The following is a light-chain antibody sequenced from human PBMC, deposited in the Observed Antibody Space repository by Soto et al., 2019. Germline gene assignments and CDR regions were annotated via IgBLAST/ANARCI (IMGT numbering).Light chain of an antibody. J-gene: IGLJ7*01. CDR2: EGS. V-gene: IGLV2-23*01. Sequence: QSALTQPASVSGSPGQSITISCTGTSSDVGSYNPVSWYQQHPGKAPKLMIYEGSKRPSGVSNRFSGSKSGNTASLTISGLQAEDEADYYCCSYAGSSTSAVFGGGTQLTVL. CDR1: SSDVGSYNP. CDR3: CSYAGSSTSAV.